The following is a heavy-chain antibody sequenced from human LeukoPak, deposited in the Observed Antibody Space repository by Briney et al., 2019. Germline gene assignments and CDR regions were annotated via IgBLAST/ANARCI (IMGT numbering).Heavy chain of an antibody. CDR2: IIPIFGTA. CDR1: GGTFSNYA. CDR3: ARNRYSGYEGGADFDY. J-gene: IGHJ4*02. V-gene: IGHV1-69*01. D-gene: IGHD5-12*01. Sequence: SVTVSYKASGGTFSNYAISWVRQAPGQGVEWMGGIIPIFGTANYAQKFQGRVTITADESTSTAYMELSSLRSEDTAVYYCARNRYSGYEGGADFDYWGQGTLVTVSS.